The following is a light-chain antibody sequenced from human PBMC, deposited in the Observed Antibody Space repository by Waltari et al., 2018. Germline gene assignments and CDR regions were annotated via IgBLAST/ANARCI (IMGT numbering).Light chain of an antibody. V-gene: IGLV2-8*01. CDR2: EVN. CDR3: SSYAGSSNLI. Sequence: QSALTPPPSASGSPGQSVPISCTGPSSDVGRSKSVSRYQQNPPKAPKLVIYEVNKRPSGVPNRFSGSKSGNTASLTVSGLQADDEADYYCSSYAGSSNLIFGGGTKLTVL. CDR1: SSDVGRSKS. J-gene: IGLJ2*01.